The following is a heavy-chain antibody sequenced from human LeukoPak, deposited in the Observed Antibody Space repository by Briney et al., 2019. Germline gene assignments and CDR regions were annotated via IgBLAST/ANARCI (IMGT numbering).Heavy chain of an antibody. Sequence: SETLSLTCTVSGGSISSSSYYWGWIRQPPGKGLEWIGSICYSGSTYYNPSLKSRVTISVDTSKNQFSLKLSSVTAADTAVYYCATLPDTDYYYYGMDVWGQGTTVTVSS. CDR3: ATLPDTDYYYYGMDV. V-gene: IGHV4-39*01. J-gene: IGHJ6*02. CDR2: ICYSGST. CDR1: GGSISSSSYY.